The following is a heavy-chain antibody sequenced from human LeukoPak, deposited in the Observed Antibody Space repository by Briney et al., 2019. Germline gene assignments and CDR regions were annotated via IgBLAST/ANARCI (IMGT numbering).Heavy chain of an antibody. CDR2: ISGSGGST. D-gene: IGHD3-22*01. V-gene: IGHV3-23*01. Sequence: SGGSLKLSCAASGFTFSSYAMSWVRQAPGKGLEWVSAISGSGGSTYYADSVKGRFTISRDNSKNTLYLQMNSLRAEDTAVYYCAKDPSRITMIVVVRFDPWGQGTLVTVSS. CDR1: GFTFSSYA. J-gene: IGHJ5*02. CDR3: AKDPSRITMIVVVRFDP.